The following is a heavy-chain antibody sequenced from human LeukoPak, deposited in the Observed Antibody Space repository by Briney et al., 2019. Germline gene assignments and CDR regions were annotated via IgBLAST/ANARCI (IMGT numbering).Heavy chain of an antibody. CDR2: ISAYNGNT. CDR1: GYTFTSYG. J-gene: IGHJ4*02. CDR3: ARGDYYDSSGYYLY. V-gene: IGHV1-18*01. D-gene: IGHD3-22*01. Sequence: ASVKVSCKASGYTFTSYGISWVRQAPGQGLEWMGWISAYNGNTNYAQKLQGRVTMTTDTSTSTAYMELRSLRSDDTAVYYCARGDYYDSSGYYLYWGQGTLVTVSS.